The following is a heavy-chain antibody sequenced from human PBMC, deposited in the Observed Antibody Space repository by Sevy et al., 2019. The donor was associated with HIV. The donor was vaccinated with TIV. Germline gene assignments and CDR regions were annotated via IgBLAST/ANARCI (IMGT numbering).Heavy chain of an antibody. V-gene: IGHV3-11*06. CDR3: ARSFGSGYYYYYYCMDV. CDR2: ISSSSSYT. J-gene: IGHJ6*02. D-gene: IGHD3-16*01. CDR1: GFTFSDYY. Sequence: GGSLRLSCAASGFTFSDYYMSWIRQAPGKGLEWVSYISSSSSYTNYADSVKGRFTISRDNAKNSLYLQMNSLRAEDTAVYYCARSFGSGYYYYYYCMDVWGQGTTVTVSS.